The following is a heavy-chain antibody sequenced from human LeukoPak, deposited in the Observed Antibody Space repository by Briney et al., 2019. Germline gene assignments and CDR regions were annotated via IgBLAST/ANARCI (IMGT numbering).Heavy chain of an antibody. D-gene: IGHD2-2*01. J-gene: IGHJ4*02. CDR1: GGSISSGDYY. CDR2: MFYNGNT. V-gene: IGHV4-31*03. Sequence: SETLSLTCTVSGGSISSGDYYWSWIRQHPGKGLEWVGFMFYNGNTYYNPSLKSRVTISVDTSKNQFSLKLSSVTAADTAVYYCASQIVVVPAAKKYYFDYWGQGTLVTVSS. CDR3: ASQIVVVPAAKKYYFDY.